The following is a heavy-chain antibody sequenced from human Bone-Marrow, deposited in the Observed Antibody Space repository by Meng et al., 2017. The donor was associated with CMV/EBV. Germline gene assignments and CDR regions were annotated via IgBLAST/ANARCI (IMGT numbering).Heavy chain of an antibody. CDR3: ARGFKKYQLPRPSRFDP. V-gene: IGHV3-23*03. CDR2: IHSGDGRT. D-gene: IGHD2-2*01. Sequence: ESLKISCAASGFTFSSYSMNWVRHVPGKGLEWVSIIHSGDGRTFYADSVKGRFTISRENFKNIVYLEMNSLRPEDTAVYYCARGFKKYQLPRPSRFDPWGQGTLVTVSS. J-gene: IGHJ5*02. CDR1: GFTFSSYS.